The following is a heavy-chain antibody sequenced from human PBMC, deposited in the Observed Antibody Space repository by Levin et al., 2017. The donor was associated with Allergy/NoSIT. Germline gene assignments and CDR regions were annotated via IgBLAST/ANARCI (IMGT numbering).Heavy chain of an antibody. J-gene: IGHJ4*02. CDR3: ARVRDRAYSYGDDFDY. Sequence: KGLEWVSYISRSSSPIYYADSVKGRFTISRDNAKNSLYLQMNSLRAEDTAVYYCARVRDRAYSYGDDFDYWGQGTLVTVSS. V-gene: IGHV3-48*01. D-gene: IGHD5-18*01. CDR2: ISRSSSPI.